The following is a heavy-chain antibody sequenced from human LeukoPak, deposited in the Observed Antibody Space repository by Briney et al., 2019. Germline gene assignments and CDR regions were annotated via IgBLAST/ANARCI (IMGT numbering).Heavy chain of an antibody. CDR2: IYYSGST. Sequence: SETLSLTCTVSAGSISSYYWSWIRQPPGKGMEWIGYIYYSGSTNYNPSLKSRVTISVDTSKNQFSLKLSSVTAADTAVYYCAREDQLLTGWFDPWGQGTLVTVSS. V-gene: IGHV4-59*01. CDR3: AREDQLLTGWFDP. J-gene: IGHJ5*02. D-gene: IGHD2-2*01. CDR1: AGSISSYY.